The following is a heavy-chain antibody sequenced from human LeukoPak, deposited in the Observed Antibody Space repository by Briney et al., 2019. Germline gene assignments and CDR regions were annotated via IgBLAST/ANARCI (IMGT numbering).Heavy chain of an antibody. CDR2: IYYSGST. CDR1: GGSISSSSYY. Sequence: SETLSLTCTVSGGSISSSSYYWGWIRQPPGKGLEWIGSIYYSGSTYYNPSLKSRVTISVDTSKNQFSLKLSSVTAADTAVYYCARGNWNDSFAENFDYWGQGTLVTVSS. J-gene: IGHJ4*02. V-gene: IGHV4-39*07. D-gene: IGHD1-1*01. CDR3: ARGNWNDSFAENFDY.